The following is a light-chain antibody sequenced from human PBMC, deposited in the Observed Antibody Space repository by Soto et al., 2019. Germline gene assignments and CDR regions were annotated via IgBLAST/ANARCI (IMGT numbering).Light chain of an antibody. J-gene: IGLJ1*01. CDR3: QSYDDSLSVHYV. CDR1: RTDVADGYDY. V-gene: IGLV2-14*03. CDR2: DVS. Sequence: QSALTQPASVSGSPGQSIAISCTGVRTDVADGYDYVSWYQQHPGQAPQLIIYDVSNRPSGVSDRFSGSKSGNTASLTITGLQADDEADYYCQSYDDSLSVHYVFGTGTKVTVL.